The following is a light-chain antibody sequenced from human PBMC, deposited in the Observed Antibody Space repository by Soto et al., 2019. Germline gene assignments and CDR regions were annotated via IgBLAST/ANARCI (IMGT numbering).Light chain of an antibody. CDR3: QQSYSTPGT. V-gene: IGKV1-33*01. Sequence: DIQMTQSPSSLSASVGDRVTITCQASQDISNYLNWYQQKPGKAPKLLIYDASNLETGVPSRFSGSGSGTDFTFTISSLQPEDIATYYCQQSYSTPGTFGQGTKLEIK. CDR1: QDISNY. CDR2: DAS. J-gene: IGKJ2*02.